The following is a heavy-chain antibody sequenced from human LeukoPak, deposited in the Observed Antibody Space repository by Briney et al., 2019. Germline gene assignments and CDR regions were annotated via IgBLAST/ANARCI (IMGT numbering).Heavy chain of an antibody. V-gene: IGHV3-48*03. D-gene: IGHD3-22*01. J-gene: IGHJ3*02. CDR2: ISSSGSTI. CDR3: ARGSSRSGYYGLDAFDI. Sequence: GGSLRLSCAASGFTFSSYEMNWVRQAPGKGLEWVSYISSSGSTIYYADSVKGRFTISRDNAKNSLYLQMNSLRAEDTAVYYCARGSSRSGYYGLDAFDIRDQGTMVTVSS. CDR1: GFTFSSYE.